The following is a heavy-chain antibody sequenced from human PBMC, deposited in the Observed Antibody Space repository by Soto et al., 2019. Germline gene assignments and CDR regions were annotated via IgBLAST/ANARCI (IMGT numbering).Heavy chain of an antibody. Sequence: GSLRLSCAASGFTFTSHWMHWVRQAPGKGLEWVSRIKGNGSGALYADSVKGRFTISRDNSKNTLYLQMNSLRAEDTAVYYCAAQQYYDILTGYYPFDYWGQGTLVTVSS. CDR3: AAQQYYDILTGYYPFDY. CDR1: GFTFTSHW. D-gene: IGHD3-9*01. CDR2: IKGNGSGA. V-gene: IGHV3-74*01. J-gene: IGHJ4*02.